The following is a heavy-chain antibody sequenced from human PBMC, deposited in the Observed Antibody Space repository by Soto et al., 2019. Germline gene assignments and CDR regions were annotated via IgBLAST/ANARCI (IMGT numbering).Heavy chain of an antibody. CDR1: GYTFTSYG. V-gene: IGHV1-18*01. CDR2: ISADNGNT. J-gene: IGHJ6*02. Sequence: ASVKVSCKASGYTFTSYGISWVRQAPGQGLEWMGWISADNGNTKYSQKFQGRVTITRDTSASTAYMELSSLRSEDTAVYYCARTPYDYVWGSPIYGMDVWGQGTTVTVSS. D-gene: IGHD3-16*01. CDR3: ARTPYDYVWGSPIYGMDV.